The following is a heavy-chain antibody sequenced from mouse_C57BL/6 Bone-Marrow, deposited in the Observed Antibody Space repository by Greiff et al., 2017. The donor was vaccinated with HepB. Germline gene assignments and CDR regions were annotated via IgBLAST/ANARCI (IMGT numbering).Heavy chain of an antibody. D-gene: IGHD1-1*01. CDR1: GYTFTSYW. V-gene: IGHV1-64*01. J-gene: IGHJ3*01. CDR2: IHPNSGST. Sequence: QVQLQQSGAELVKPGASVKLSCKASGYTFTSYWMHWVKQRPGQGLEWIGMIHPNSGSTNYNEKFKSKATLTVDKSSSTAYMQLSSLTSEDSAVYYCARAYYGRFAYWGQGTLVTVSA. CDR3: ARAYYGRFAY.